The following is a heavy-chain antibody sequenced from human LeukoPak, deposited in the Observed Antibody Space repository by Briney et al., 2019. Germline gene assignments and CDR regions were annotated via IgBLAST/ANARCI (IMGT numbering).Heavy chain of an antibody. CDR3: ARGNYDTTLPQYDY. D-gene: IGHD3-22*01. V-gene: IGHV4-31*03. J-gene: IGHJ4*02. CDR1: GDSIGSDGYY. CDR2: IYNSGSA. Sequence: PSETLSLTCTVSGDSIGSDGYYWSWIRQHPGMGLEWIGYIYNSGSAFYNPSLKSRVTISVDTSKNQFSLRLSSVTAADTAVYYCARGNYDTTLPQYDYWGQGTLITVSS.